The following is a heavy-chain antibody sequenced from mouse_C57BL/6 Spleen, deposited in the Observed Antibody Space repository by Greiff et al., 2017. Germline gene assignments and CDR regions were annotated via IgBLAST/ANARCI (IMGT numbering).Heavy chain of an antibody. CDR3: ARCYYGSRFYFGY. Sequence: VQLQQSGAELVKPGASVKMSCKASGYTFTSYWITWVKQRPGQGLEWIGDIYPGSGSTNYNEKFKSKATLTVDTSSSTAYMQLSSLTSEDSAVYYCARCYYGSRFYFGYWGQGTTLSVSS. D-gene: IGHD1-1*01. V-gene: IGHV1-55*01. CDR2: IYPGSGST. J-gene: IGHJ2*01. CDR1: GYTFTSYW.